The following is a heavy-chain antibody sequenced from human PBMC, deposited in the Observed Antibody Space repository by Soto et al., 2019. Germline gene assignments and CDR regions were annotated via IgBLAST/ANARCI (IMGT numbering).Heavy chain of an antibody. V-gene: IGHV1-2*02. CDR1: GYTFTGYY. Sequence: ASVKVSCKASGYTFTGYYMHWVRQAPGQGLEWMGWINPNSGGTNYAQKFQGRVTMTRDTSISTAYMELSRLRSDDTAVYYWARNGVGLSDAFDIWGQGTMVTVSS. D-gene: IGHD3-16*02. CDR3: ARNGVGLSDAFDI. J-gene: IGHJ3*02. CDR2: INPNSGGT.